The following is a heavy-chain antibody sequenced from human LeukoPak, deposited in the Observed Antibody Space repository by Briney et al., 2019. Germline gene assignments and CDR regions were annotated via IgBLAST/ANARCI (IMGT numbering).Heavy chain of an antibody. J-gene: IGHJ1*01. Sequence: PGGSLRLSCAASGFTFDDYAKHWVRQAPGKGLEWVSGISWNSGSIGYADSVKGRFTISRDNAKNSLYLQMNSLRAEDTALYYCAKASSGWYIKYFQHWGQGTLVTVSS. CDR1: GFTFDDYA. CDR3: AKASSGWYIKYFQH. D-gene: IGHD6-19*01. V-gene: IGHV3-9*01. CDR2: ISWNSGSI.